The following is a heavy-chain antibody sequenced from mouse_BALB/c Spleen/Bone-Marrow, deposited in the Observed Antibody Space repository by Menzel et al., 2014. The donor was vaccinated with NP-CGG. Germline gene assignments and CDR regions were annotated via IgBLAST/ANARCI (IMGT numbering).Heavy chain of an antibody. D-gene: IGHD1-1*01. CDR3: ARDYYGRGWYFDV. V-gene: IGHV1-69*01. J-gene: IGHJ1*01. CDR2: IDTSDSYT. Sequence: VQRVESGAELVMPGASVKMSCKASGYTFTDYWMHWVKQRPGQGLEWIGAIDTSDSYTSYNQKFKGKATLTVDESSSTAYMQLSSLTSEDSAVYYCARDYYGRGWYFDVWGAGTTVTVSS. CDR1: GYTFTDYW.